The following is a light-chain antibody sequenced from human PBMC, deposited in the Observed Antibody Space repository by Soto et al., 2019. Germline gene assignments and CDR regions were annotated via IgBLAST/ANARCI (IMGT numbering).Light chain of an antibody. J-gene: IGKJ2*01. Sequence: IVMTQTPLSLSVAPGQPASISCKSSQSLLHSDGKTYLFWFMQKPGQPPQLLIYEVSNRFSGVPDRFSASGSGTDFALRISRVEAEDVAVYYCMQSIKVPHTFGQGTKLEIK. CDR2: EVS. CDR3: MQSIKVPHT. V-gene: IGKV2D-29*01. CDR1: QSLLHSDGKTY.